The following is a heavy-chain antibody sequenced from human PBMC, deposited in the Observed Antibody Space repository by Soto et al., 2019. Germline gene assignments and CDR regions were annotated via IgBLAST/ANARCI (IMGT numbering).Heavy chain of an antibody. Sequence: SETLALTCAVYGGSFSGYYGSWIRKHPGKGLEWIGEINHSGSTNYNPSLKSRVTISVDTSKNQFSLKLSSVTAADTAVYYCARKSYRYCSGGSCYSAFDIWGQGTMVTVSS. CDR1: GGSFSGYY. CDR3: ARKSYRYCSGGSCYSAFDI. V-gene: IGHV4-34*01. D-gene: IGHD2-15*01. J-gene: IGHJ3*02. CDR2: INHSGST.